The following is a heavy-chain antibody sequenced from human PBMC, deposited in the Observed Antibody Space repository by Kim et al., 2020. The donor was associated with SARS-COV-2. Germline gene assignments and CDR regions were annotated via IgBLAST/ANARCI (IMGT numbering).Heavy chain of an antibody. V-gene: IGHV4-59*08. Sequence: SETLSLTCTVSGGSISSYYWSWIRQPPGKGLEWIGYIYYSGSTNYNPSLKSRVTISADTSKNQFSLKLSSVTAADTAVYYCARRGDFWSGYDAFDIWGQGTMVTVSS. J-gene: IGHJ3*02. CDR2: IYYSGST. D-gene: IGHD3-3*01. CDR1: GGSISSYY. CDR3: ARRGDFWSGYDAFDI.